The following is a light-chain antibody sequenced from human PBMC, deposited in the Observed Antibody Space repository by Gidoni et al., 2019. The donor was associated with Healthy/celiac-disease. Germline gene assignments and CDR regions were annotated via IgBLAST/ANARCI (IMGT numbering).Light chain of an antibody. CDR2: AAS. Sequence: IQLTQSPSSLPASVGDRVTSMCRASQGISSYLAWYQQQPGKAPKLLIYAASTLQRVVRSRFSGSGSGTDFTLTSSSLQPEDVATYYWRQLNPVAFGQGTRLEIK. V-gene: IGKV1-9*01. CDR3: RQLNPVA. J-gene: IGKJ5*01. CDR1: QGISSY.